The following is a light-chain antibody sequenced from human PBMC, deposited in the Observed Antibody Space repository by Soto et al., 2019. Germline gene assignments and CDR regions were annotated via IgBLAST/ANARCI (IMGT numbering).Light chain of an antibody. CDR2: NNN. V-gene: IGLV1-44*01. J-gene: IGLJ2*01. CDR1: SSNIGSYS. Sequence: QLVLTQPPSASGTPGQRITISCSGSSSNIGSYSVNWYQQFPGTAPKLLIYNNNQRPSGVPDRFSGSKFGTSVSLAISGLQSEDEAGYYCAAWDASLNGVVFGGGTKLTVL. CDR3: AAWDASLNGVV.